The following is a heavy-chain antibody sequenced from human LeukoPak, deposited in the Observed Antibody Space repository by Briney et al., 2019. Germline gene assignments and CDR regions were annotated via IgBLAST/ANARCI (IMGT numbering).Heavy chain of an antibody. CDR3: AKDLNVLMVYASPDAFDI. D-gene: IGHD2-8*01. CDR1: GFTFSNYA. Sequence: GGSLRLSCAASGFTFSNYAMNWVRQAPGKGLERISAVTGGGDSTYYADSVKGRFTISRDNSKNTLYLQMNSLRAEDTAVYYCAKDLNVLMVYASPDAFDIWGQGTMVTVSS. V-gene: IGHV3-23*01. J-gene: IGHJ3*02. CDR2: VTGGGDST.